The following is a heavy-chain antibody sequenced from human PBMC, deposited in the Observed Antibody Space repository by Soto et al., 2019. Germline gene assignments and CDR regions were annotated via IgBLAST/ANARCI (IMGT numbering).Heavy chain of an antibody. J-gene: IGHJ5*02. CDR2: ISYSGST. CDR3: ARQNDFNLFDP. Sequence: QLQLQESGPGLVKPSETLSLTCTVSGGSISSSSYYCGWIRQPPGKGLEWIGRISYSGSTYYNPPRKRRFTTSVDTSTNQFSLKLSSVTAADTAVYYCARQNDFNLFDPWGQGTLVTVSS. V-gene: IGHV4-39*01. D-gene: IGHD3-3*01. CDR1: GGSISSSSYY.